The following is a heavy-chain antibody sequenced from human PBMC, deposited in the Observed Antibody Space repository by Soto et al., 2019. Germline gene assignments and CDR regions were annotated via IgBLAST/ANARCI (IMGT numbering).Heavy chain of an antibody. V-gene: IGHV4-39*01. D-gene: IGHD4-17*01. CDR3: ARHEGSVTTPIDY. CDR1: GGSISSSSYY. CDR2: IYYSGST. Sequence: SETLSLTCTVSGGSISSSSYYWGWIRQPPGKGLEWIGSIYYSGSTYYNPSLKSRVTISVDTSKNQFSLKLSSVTAADTAVYYCARHEGSVTTPIDYWGQGTLVTVSS. J-gene: IGHJ4*02.